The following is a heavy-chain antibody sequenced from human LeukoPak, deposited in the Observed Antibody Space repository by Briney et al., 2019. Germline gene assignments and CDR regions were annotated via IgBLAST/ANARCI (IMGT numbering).Heavy chain of an antibody. V-gene: IGHV3-23*01. Sequence: GGSLRLSCAASGFTFSSYAMTWDRQAPGKGLEWVSGISDSGGGTYYADSVKGRFTISRDNSKNTVYLQMNSLRAEDTAVYYCAKDGIAVAGISAWYWGQGTQVTVSS. CDR3: AKDGIAVAGISAWY. D-gene: IGHD6-19*01. J-gene: IGHJ4*02. CDR2: ISDSGGGT. CDR1: GFTFSSYA.